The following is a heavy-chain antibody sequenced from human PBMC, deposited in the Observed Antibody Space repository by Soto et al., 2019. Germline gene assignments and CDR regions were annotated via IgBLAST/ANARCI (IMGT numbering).Heavy chain of an antibody. Sequence: GGSLRLSCAASGFTFSSYWMSWVRQAPGKGLEWVANIKQDGSEKYYVDSVKGRFTISRDNAKNSRDLQMNSLRAEDTAVYYCARVLDDSWIIVQYYYYGMDVWGQGTTVTVSS. CDR1: GFTFSSYW. D-gene: IGHD5-12*01. V-gene: IGHV3-7*01. CDR3: ARVLDDSWIIVQYYYYGMDV. CDR2: IKQDGSEK. J-gene: IGHJ6*02.